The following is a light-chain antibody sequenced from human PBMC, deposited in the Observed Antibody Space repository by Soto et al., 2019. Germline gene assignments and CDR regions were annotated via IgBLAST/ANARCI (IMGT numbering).Light chain of an antibody. J-gene: IGKJ2*03. CDR3: QQTYSTFNS. Sequence: DIQVTQSPSSLSASVGDRVTITCRASRSIRTYLKWYQQRPGKPPKLLIQTASTLQGGVPSRFSGSGSGTDFTLTISSLQPEDFATYYCQQTYSTFNSFGQGTKLELK. V-gene: IGKV1-39*01. CDR1: RSIRTY. CDR2: TAS.